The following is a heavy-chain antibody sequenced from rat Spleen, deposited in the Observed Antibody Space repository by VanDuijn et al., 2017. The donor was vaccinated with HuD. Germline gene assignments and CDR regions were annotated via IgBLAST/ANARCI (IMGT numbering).Heavy chain of an antibody. D-gene: IGHD1-6*01. CDR3: TRARVMYTTVYWYFDF. J-gene: IGHJ1*01. CDR1: GFSFSDFD. V-gene: IGHV5S23*01. Sequence: EVQLVESGGGLVQPGRSLKFSCATSGFSFSDFDMAWVRQAPTKGLEWVASISTGDDDTYYPDSVKGRFTISRDNAQNTLYLQMNSLRSEDTATYYCTRARVMYTTVYWYFDFWGPGTMVTVSS. CDR2: ISTGDDDT.